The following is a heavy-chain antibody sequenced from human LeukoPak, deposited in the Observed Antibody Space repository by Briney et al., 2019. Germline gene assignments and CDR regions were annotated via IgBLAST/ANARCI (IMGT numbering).Heavy chain of an antibody. Sequence: GGSLRLSCAASGFTFSSCSMNWVRQAPGKGLEWVSSISSSSSYIYYADSVKGRFTISRDNAKNSLYLQMNSLRAEDTAVYYCARDRRCSGGSCYSENSYWRYYFDYWGQGTLVTVSS. CDR1: GFTFSSCS. D-gene: IGHD2-15*01. CDR3: ARDRRCSGGSCYSENSYWRYYFDY. CDR2: ISSSSSYI. J-gene: IGHJ4*02. V-gene: IGHV3-21*01.